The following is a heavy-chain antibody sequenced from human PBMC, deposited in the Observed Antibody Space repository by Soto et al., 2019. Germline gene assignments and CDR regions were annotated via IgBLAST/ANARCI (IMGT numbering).Heavy chain of an antibody. CDR1: GGSISSGDYY. CDR2: IYYSGST. J-gene: IGHJ6*02. Sequence: SETLSLTCTVSGGSISSGDYYWSWIRQPPGKGLEWIGYIYYSGSTYYNPSLKSRVTISVDTSKNQFSLKLSSVTAADTAVYYCARGQITFSPTGTYYNGMDVWGQGTTVTVFS. V-gene: IGHV4-30-4*01. CDR3: ARGQITFSPTGTYYNGMDV. D-gene: IGHD3-16*01.